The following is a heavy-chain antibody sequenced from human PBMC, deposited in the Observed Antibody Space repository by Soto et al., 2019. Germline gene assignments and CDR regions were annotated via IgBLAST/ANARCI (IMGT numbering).Heavy chain of an antibody. CDR3: TRPGDSKDY. D-gene: IGHD3-22*01. CDR1: GFTFSGSA. Sequence: EVQLVESGGGLVQPGGSLKLSCAASGFTFSGSAMHWVRQASGKGLEWVGRIRSKANSYATAYAASVKGRFTISRDDSKNRAYLQMNSLKTEDTAVYYCTRPGDSKDYWGQGTLVTVSS. J-gene: IGHJ4*02. V-gene: IGHV3-73*01. CDR2: IRSKANSYAT.